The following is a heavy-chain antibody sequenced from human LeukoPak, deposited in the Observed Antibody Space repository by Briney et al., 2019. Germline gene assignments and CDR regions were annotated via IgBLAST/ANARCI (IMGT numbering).Heavy chain of an antibody. CDR2: ISSSSSYI. CDR1: GFTFSSYS. Sequence: SGGSLRLSCAASGFTFSSYSMNWVRQAPGKGLDWVSSISSSSSYIYYADSVKGRFTISRDNAKNSLYLQMNSLRAEDTAVYDCARDGTWGGYWGQGTLVTVSS. CDR3: ARDGTWGGY. D-gene: IGHD3-16*01. V-gene: IGHV3-21*01. J-gene: IGHJ4*02.